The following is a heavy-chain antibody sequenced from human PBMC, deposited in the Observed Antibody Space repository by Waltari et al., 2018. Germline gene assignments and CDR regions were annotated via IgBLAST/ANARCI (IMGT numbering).Heavy chain of an antibody. D-gene: IGHD3-3*01. V-gene: IGHV4-34*01. CDR2: INHSGST. Sequence: QVQLQQWGAGLLKPSETLSLTCAVYGGSFSGYYWSWIRQPPGKGLEWIGEINHSGSTNYHPSLKSRVTISVDTSKNQFSLKLSSVTAADTAVYYCARGPKVRSQLTRYYYYYYMDVWGKGTTVTVSS. J-gene: IGHJ6*03. CDR1: GGSFSGYY. CDR3: ARGPKVRSQLTRYYYYYYMDV.